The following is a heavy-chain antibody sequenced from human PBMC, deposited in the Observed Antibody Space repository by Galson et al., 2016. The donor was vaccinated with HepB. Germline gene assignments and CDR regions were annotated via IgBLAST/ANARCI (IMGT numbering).Heavy chain of an antibody. Sequence: ETLSLTCSVSGDSISAVTYYWGWIRQPPGKGPEWIGTIHYSGSTYYHPSLKGRVAISVDTSKNQFSLQFTSATAADTALYYCARQRVSLWSGDLFSVGDLFTVNWYFDPWGRGTNVIVSS. V-gene: IGHV4-39*01. CDR3: ARQRVSLWSGDLFSVGDLFTVNWYFDP. CDR2: IHYSGST. J-gene: IGHJ2*01. CDR1: GDSISAVTYY. D-gene: IGHD3-10*01.